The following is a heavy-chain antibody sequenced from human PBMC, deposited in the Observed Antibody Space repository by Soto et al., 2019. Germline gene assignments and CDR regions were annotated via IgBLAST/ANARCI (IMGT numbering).Heavy chain of an antibody. Sequence: PSETLSLTCTVSGGSISSSSYYWGWIRQPPGKGLEWIGEVNHSGSTNYNPSLKSRVTISVDTSKNQFSLKLSSVTAADTAVYYCARGYREEQLVWFDPWGQGTLVTVSS. CDR2: VNHSGST. J-gene: IGHJ5*02. D-gene: IGHD6-13*01. CDR3: ARGYREEQLVWFDP. V-gene: IGHV4-39*07. CDR1: GGSISSSSYY.